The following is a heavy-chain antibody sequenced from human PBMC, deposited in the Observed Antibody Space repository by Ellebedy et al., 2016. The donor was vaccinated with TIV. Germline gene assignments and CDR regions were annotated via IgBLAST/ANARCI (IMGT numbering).Heavy chain of an antibody. V-gene: IGHV4-31*03. J-gene: IGHJ5*02. D-gene: IGHD1-1*01. CDR2: IYYSGST. CDR3: ARSRGGGVLERRRRLNNWFDP. CDR1: GGSISSGGYY. Sequence: SETLSLTXTVSGGSISSGGYYWSWIRQHPGKGLEWIGYIYYSGSTYYNPSLKSRVTISVDTSKNQFSLKLSSVTAADTAVYYCARSRGGGVLERRRRLNNWFDPWGQGTLVTVSS.